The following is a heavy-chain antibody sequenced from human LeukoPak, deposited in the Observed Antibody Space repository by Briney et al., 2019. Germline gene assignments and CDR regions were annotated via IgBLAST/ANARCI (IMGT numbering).Heavy chain of an antibody. J-gene: IGHJ4*02. V-gene: IGHV3-21*04. D-gene: IGHD4-17*01. CDR1: GFTLSTYT. Sequence: GGSLRLSCAASGFTLSTYTMIWVRQAPGKGLEWVSSISSSSNYIYYADSVKGRFTISRDNSKNTLYLQMNSLRAEDTAVYYCARDTVPDGWGQGTLVTVSS. CDR3: ARDTVPDG. CDR2: ISSSSNYI.